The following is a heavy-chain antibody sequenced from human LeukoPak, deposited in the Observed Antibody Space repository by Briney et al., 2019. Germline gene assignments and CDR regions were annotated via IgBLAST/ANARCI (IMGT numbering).Heavy chain of an antibody. J-gene: IGHJ4*02. CDR2: IIPIFGTA. CDR1: GGTFSSYA. Sequence: ASVKVSCKASGGTFSSYAISWERQAPGQGLEWMGGIIPIFGTANYAQKFQGRVTITADESTSTAYMELSSLRSEDTAVYYCARSGVPTFDFWSGYTFDYWGQGTLVTVSS. D-gene: IGHD3-3*01. CDR3: ARSGVPTFDFWSGYTFDY. V-gene: IGHV1-69*13.